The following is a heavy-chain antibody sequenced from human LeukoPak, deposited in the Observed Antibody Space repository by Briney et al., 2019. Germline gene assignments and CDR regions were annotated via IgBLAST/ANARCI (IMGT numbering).Heavy chain of an antibody. D-gene: IGHD4-17*01. V-gene: IGHV1-18*01. Sequence: ASVKVSCKASGYTFTSYGISWVRQAPGQGLEWMGWISAYNGNTNYAQKLQGRVTMTTDTSTSTAYMELRSLRSDDTAVYYCARHDYGDSLFMDYYCGIDVWGQGTTVTVSS. CDR2: ISAYNGNT. CDR1: GYTFTSYG. CDR3: ARHDYGDSLFMDYYCGIDV. J-gene: IGHJ6*02.